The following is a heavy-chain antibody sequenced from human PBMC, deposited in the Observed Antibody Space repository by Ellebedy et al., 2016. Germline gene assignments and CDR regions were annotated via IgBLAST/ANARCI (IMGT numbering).Heavy chain of an antibody. Sequence: SETLSLTXTVSGGSISSYYWSWIRQPPGKGLEWIGYIYYSGSTNYNPPLKSRVTISVDTSKNQFSLKLSSVTAADTAVYYCARGNDPVENYYYYMDVWGKGTTVTVSS. CDR2: IYYSGST. CDR3: ARGNDPVENYYYYMDV. V-gene: IGHV4-59*01. CDR1: GGSISSYY. J-gene: IGHJ6*03.